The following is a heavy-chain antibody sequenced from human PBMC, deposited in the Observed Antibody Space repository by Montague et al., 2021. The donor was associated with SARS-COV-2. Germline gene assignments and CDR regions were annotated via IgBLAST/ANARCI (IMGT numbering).Heavy chain of an antibody. CDR1: GFTFSSFT. CDR2: ISGSGGST. Sequence: SLRLSCAASGFTFSSFTMSWVRLAPGKGLEWVSTISGSGGSTWYADSVKGRFTISRDNSKSTLFLQMNSLRAGDTALYYCTGADNYGSWGRGTLATVSS. D-gene: IGHD4-17*01. V-gene: IGHV3-23*01. CDR3: TGADNYGS. J-gene: IGHJ5*02.